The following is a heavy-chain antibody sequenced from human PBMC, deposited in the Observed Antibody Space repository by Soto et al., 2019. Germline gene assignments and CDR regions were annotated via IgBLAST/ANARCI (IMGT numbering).Heavy chain of an antibody. D-gene: IGHD5-18*01. CDR1: GFTVSSNY. V-gene: IGHV3-66*01. CDR3: AKGRAMVSGSPFDD. CDR2: IYSGGST. Sequence: PGGSLRLSCAASGFTVSSNYMSWVRQAPGKGLEWVSVIYSGGSTYYADSVKGRFTISRDNSKSTLYLQMNSLRAEDTAVYYCAKGRAMVSGSPFDDWGQGTLVTVSS. J-gene: IGHJ4*02.